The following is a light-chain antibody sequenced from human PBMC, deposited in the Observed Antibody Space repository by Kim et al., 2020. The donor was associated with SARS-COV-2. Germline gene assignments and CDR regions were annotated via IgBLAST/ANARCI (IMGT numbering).Light chain of an antibody. J-gene: IGKJ2*01. CDR2: GAS. CDR3: QQYNRGYT. V-gene: IGKV3-15*01. CDR1: QSVSSN. Sequence: LSVSPGERAPLSCRASQSVSSNLAWYQQKPGQAPRLLIYGASTRATGIPARFSGSGSGTEFTLTISSLQSEDFAVYYCQQYNRGYTFGQGTKLEI.